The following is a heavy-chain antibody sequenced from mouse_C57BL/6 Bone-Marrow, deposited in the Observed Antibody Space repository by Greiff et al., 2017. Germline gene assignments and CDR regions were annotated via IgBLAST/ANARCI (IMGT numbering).Heavy chain of an antibody. CDR3: ARELLPLYYLDY. V-gene: IGHV3-6*01. CDR2: ISYDGSN. J-gene: IGHJ2*01. D-gene: IGHD2-3*01. Sequence: VQLKESGPGLVKPSQSLSLTCSVTGYSITSGYYWNWIRQFPGNKLEWMGYISYDGSNNYNPSLKNRISITRDTSKNQFFLKLNSVTTEDTATYYCARELLPLYYLDYWGQGTTLTVSS. CDR1: GYSITSGYY.